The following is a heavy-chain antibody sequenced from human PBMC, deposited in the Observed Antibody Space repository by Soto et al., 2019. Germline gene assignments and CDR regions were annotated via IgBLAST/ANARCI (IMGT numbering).Heavy chain of an antibody. CDR2: ISSSSSYI. D-gene: IGHD1-1*01. CDR1: GFTFDDYA. J-gene: IGHJ3*02. V-gene: IGHV3-21*01. Sequence: GGSLRLSCAASGFTFDDYAMHWVRQAPGKGLEWVSSISSSSSYIYYADSVKGRFTISRDNAKNSLYLQMNSLRAEDTAVYYCARLNWNHWFDIWGQGTMVTVS. CDR3: ARLNWNHWFDI.